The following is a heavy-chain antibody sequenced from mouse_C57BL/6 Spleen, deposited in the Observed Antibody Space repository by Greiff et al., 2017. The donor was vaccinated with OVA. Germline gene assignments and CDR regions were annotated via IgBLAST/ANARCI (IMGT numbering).Heavy chain of an antibody. CDR2: INPNNGGT. CDR1: GYTFTDYN. V-gene: IGHV1-18*01. J-gene: IGHJ1*03. CDR3: ARRFYYGSSHYWYFDV. D-gene: IGHD1-1*01. Sequence: EVQLQQSGPELVKPGASVKIPCKASGYTFTDYNMDWVKQSHGKSLEWIGDINPNNGGTIYNQKFKGKATLTVDKSSSTAYMELRSLTSEDTAVYYCARRFYYGSSHYWYFDVWGTGTTVTVSS.